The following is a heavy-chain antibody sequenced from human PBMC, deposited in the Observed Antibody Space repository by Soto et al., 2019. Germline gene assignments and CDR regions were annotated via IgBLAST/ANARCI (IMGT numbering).Heavy chain of an antibody. D-gene: IGHD6-19*01. Sequence: QVQVQESGPGLVNASETLSLTCTVSIGSFDSYYWSWIRQPAGKGLEWMGHIHSRGNTNYNPSLKSRITMSIDTSKRQLSLTVRSVTAADAAVYYCAGQWLKRARFDYWGRATLVTVSS. CDR2: IHSRGNT. V-gene: IGHV4-4*07. J-gene: IGHJ4*02. CDR3: AGQWLKRARFDY. CDR1: IGSFDSYY.